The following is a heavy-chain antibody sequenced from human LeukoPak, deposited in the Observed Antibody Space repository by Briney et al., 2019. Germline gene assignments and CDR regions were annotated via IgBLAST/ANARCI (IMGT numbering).Heavy chain of an antibody. CDR3: VKDAWPRNGVYDPFDI. CDR2: TYYSGST. Sequence: SETLSLTCTVSGGSVSSGSYYWSWIRQPPGKGLEWIGYTYYSGSTNYNPSLKSRVTISVDTSKNQFSLKLSSVTAADTAVYYCVKDAWPRNGVYDPFDIWGQGTLVTVSS. J-gene: IGHJ3*02. D-gene: IGHD2-8*01. V-gene: IGHV4-61*01. CDR1: GGSVSSGSYY.